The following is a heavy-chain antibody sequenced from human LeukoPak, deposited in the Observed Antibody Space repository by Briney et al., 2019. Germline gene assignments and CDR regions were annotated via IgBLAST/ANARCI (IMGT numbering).Heavy chain of an antibody. CDR3: ARLAAAGTLSFDY. J-gene: IGHJ4*02. CDR2: IYYSGST. D-gene: IGHD6-13*01. CDR1: GGSISSYY. Sequence: SETLSLTCSVSGGSISSYYWSWIRQPAGKGLEWIGYIYYSGSTYYNPSLKSRVTISVDTSKNQFSLKLSSVTAADTAVYYCARLAAAGTLSFDYWGQGTLVTVSS. V-gene: IGHV4-59*08.